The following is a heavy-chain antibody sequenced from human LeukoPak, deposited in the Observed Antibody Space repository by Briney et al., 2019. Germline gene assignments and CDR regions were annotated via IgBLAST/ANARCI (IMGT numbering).Heavy chain of an antibody. CDR2: ISWNSGSI. J-gene: IGHJ4*02. CDR1: GFTFDDYA. CDR3: AKDPDSSSWVS. V-gene: IGHV3-9*01. D-gene: IGHD6-13*01. Sequence: GGSLRLSCAASGFTFDDYAMHWVRQAPGKGLEWVSGISWNSGSIGYADSVKGRFTISRDNAKNSLYLQMNSLRAEDTALYYCAKDPDSSSWVSWGQGTLVTVSS.